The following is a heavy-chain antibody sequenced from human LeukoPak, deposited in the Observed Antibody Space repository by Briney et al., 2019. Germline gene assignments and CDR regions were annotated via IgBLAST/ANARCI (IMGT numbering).Heavy chain of an antibody. CDR3: ARGKRRYSSSWYLSSTGYGMDV. V-gene: IGHV3-7*04. J-gene: IGHJ6*02. D-gene: IGHD6-13*01. Sequence: GGSLRLSCAASGFTFSSYWMSWVRQAPGKGLEWVANIKQDGSEKYYVDSVKGRFTISRDNAKNSLYLQMNSLRAEDTAVYYCARGKRRYSSSWYLSSTGYGMDVWGQGTTVTVSS. CDR2: IKQDGSEK. CDR1: GFTFSSYW.